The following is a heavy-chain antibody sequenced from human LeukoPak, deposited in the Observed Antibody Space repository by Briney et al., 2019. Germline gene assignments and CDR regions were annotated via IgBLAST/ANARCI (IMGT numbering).Heavy chain of an antibody. CDR2: INPSGGST. Sequence: ASVKVSCKASGYTFASNYMHWVRQAPGQGLEWMGIINPSGGSTTYAQKFQGRVTMTRDTSTSTVYMELSSLRSEDTALYYCARDSTPTYYSGTYYFEYWGQGTLVTVSS. D-gene: IGHD1-26*01. CDR3: ARDSTPTYYSGTYYFEY. V-gene: IGHV1-46*01. CDR1: GYTFASNY. J-gene: IGHJ4*02.